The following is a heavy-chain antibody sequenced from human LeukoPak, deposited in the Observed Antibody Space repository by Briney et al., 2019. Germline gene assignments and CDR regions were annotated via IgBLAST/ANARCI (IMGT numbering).Heavy chain of an antibody. D-gene: IGHD7-27*01. J-gene: IGHJ3*02. Sequence: SETLSLTCAVLGGALSGYYWSWIRQPPGKGLEWIGEINHSGSTNYNPSLKSRVTISVDTSKNQFSLKLSSVTAADTAVYYCARGPTGDDAFDIWGQGTMVTVSS. CDR1: GGALSGYY. V-gene: IGHV4-34*01. CDR2: INHSGST. CDR3: ARGPTGDDAFDI.